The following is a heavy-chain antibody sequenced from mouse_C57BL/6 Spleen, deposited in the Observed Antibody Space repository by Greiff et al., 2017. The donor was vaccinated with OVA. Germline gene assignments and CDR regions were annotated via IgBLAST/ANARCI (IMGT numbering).Heavy chain of an antibody. CDR1: GFNIKDYY. Sequence: QLQQSGAELVKPGASVKLSCTASGFNIKDYYMHWVKQRTEQGLEWIGRIDPEDGETKYAPEFQGKATITADTSSNTAYLQLSSLTSEDTAVYYCARSDYSNAWFAYWGQGTLVTVSA. D-gene: IGHD2-5*01. CDR3: ARSDYSNAWFAY. V-gene: IGHV14-2*01. J-gene: IGHJ3*01. CDR2: IDPEDGET.